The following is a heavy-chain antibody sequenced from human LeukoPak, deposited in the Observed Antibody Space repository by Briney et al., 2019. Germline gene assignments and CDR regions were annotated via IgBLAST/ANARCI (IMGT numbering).Heavy chain of an antibody. CDR1: GGSFSGYY. D-gene: IGHD6-25*01. V-gene: IGHV4-34*01. CDR3: ATIQRDHAFDI. CDR2: INHRGST. Sequence: SETLSLTCAVYGGSFSGYYWSWVRQPPGKGLEWIGEINHRGSTNYNPSLKSRVTISVDTSKNQFSLQLASVTAADTAVYYCATIQRDHAFDIWGQGTMVTVSS. J-gene: IGHJ3*02.